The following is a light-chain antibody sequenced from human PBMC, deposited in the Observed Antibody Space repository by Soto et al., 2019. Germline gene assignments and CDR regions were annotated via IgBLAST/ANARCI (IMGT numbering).Light chain of an antibody. J-gene: IGLJ1*01. V-gene: IGLV1-40*01. CDR1: SSNIGAGYD. CDR3: QSYDRSLSGYV. Sequence: QSVLTQPPSVSGAPGQRVTISCAGSSSNIGAGYDVHWYQQLPGTAPKLLIYANGNRPSGVPDRFSGSKSGTSASLTITGLQAEDEADYDCQSYDRSLSGYVLGTGTKVTVL. CDR2: ANG.